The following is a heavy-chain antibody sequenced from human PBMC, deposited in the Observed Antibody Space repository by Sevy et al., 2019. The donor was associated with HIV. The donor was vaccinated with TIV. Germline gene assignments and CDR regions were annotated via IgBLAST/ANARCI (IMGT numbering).Heavy chain of an antibody. CDR1: GYTLTQLS. V-gene: IGHV1-24*01. CDR3: ATTKDYYDSSGSPFDY. J-gene: IGHJ4*02. Sequence: ASVKVSCKVSGYTLTQLSMHWARQAPGTGLEWMGSFDPEDGETLYAQNFQGRVTMTEDTSTDTAYMALSSLRSEDTAIYYCATTKDYYDSSGSPFDYWGQGTLVTVSS. D-gene: IGHD3-22*01. CDR2: FDPEDGET.